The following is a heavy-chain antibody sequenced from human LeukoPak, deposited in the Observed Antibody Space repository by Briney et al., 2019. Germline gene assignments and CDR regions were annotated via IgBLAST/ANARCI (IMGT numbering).Heavy chain of an antibody. CDR2: ISSSGSTI. CDR3: ARHSSGYYTADYFDY. V-gene: IGHV3-11*04. D-gene: IGHD3-22*01. J-gene: IGHJ4*02. Sequence: ISSSGSTIYYADSVKGRFTISRDNAKNSLYLQMNSLRAEDTAVCYCARHSSGYYTADYFDYWGQGTLVTVSS.